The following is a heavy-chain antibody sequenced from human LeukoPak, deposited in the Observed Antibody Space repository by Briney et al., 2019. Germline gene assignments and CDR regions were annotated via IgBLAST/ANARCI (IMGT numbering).Heavy chain of an antibody. CDR3: AREGAAADTFDY. CDR1: GFTFSSYA. CDR2: ISYDGIKD. Sequence: GTSLRLSCVGSGFTFSSYALHWVRRGPGKGLEWLAVISYDGIKDYYSDSVKGRFTISRDNSKNTLYLQMNSLRAEDTAVYYCAREGAAADTFDYWGQGTLVTVSS. J-gene: IGHJ4*02. V-gene: IGHV3-30*04. D-gene: IGHD6-13*01.